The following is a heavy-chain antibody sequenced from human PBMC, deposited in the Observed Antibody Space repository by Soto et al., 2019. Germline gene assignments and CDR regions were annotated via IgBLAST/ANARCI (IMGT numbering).Heavy chain of an antibody. CDR2: ISYDGSNK. CDR3: AKDRRSSGWYLVYY. J-gene: IGHJ4*02. CDR1: GFTFSSYG. D-gene: IGHD6-19*01. Sequence: GSLRLSCAASGFTFSSYGMHWVRQAPGKGLEWVAVISYDGSNKYYADSVKGRFTISRDNSKNTLYLQMNSLRAEDTAVYYCAKDRRSSGWYLVYYWGQGTLVTVSS. V-gene: IGHV3-30*18.